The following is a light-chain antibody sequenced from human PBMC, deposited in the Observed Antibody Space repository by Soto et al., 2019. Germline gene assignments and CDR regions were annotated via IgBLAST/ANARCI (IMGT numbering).Light chain of an antibody. CDR1: SSDVGGYNY. V-gene: IGLV2-8*01. CDR2: EVS. J-gene: IGLJ2*01. Sequence: QSALTQPSSASGSPGQSVTISCTGTSSDVGGYNYVSWYQQHPGKAPKLMIYEVSKRPSGVPDRFSGSKSGNTASLTVSGLQAEYEADYYFSSYAGSPVVFGGGTKVTVL. CDR3: SSYAGSPVV.